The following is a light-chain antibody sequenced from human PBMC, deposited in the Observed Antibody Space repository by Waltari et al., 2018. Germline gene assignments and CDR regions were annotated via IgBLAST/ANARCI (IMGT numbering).Light chain of an antibody. J-gene: IGKJ4*01. CDR3: QQYNTFPLT. Sequence: DIQMTQSPSTLSASVGDRVTITRRASQSIGSWVVWYQQKPGKAPKLLIYKASSLESGVPSRFSGTESGTEFTLTITSLQPDDFATYYCQQYNTFPLTFGGGTKVDI. CDR1: QSIGSW. V-gene: IGKV1-5*03. CDR2: KAS.